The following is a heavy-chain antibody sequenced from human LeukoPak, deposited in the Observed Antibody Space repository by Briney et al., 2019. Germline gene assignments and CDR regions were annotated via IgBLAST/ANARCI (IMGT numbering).Heavy chain of an antibody. Sequence: GASVKVSCKASGYTFTSYGISWVRQAPGQGLEWMGWISGYNGNTKYVQKFQGRVTMTTDTSTSTVYMELRSLTSDDTAVYYCARDTLGEYDYWGQGSLVTVSS. CDR1: GYTFTSYG. CDR3: ARDTLGEYDY. V-gene: IGHV1-18*01. J-gene: IGHJ4*02. D-gene: IGHD3-16*01. CDR2: ISGYNGNT.